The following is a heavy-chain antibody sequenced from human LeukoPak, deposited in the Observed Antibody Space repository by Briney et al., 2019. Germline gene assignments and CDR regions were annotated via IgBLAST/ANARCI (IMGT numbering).Heavy chain of an antibody. V-gene: IGHV4-31*03. CDR1: GGSISSGGYY. D-gene: IGHD6-13*01. J-gene: IGHJ4*02. CDR2: IYYSGST. CDR3: ARDGLAAAGTSFDY. Sequence: PSQTLSLTCTVSGGSISSGGYYWSWIRQHRGKGLEWIGYIYYSGSTYYNPSLKSRVTISVDTSKNQFSLKLSSVTAADTAVYYCARDGLAAAGTSFDYWGQGTLVTVSS.